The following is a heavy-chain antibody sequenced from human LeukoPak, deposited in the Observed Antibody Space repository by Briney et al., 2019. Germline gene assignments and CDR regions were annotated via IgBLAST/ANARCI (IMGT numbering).Heavy chain of an antibody. D-gene: IGHD3-9*01. V-gene: IGHV3-23*01. Sequence: TSETLSLTCAVYGGSFSGYYWSWIRQAPGKGLEWVSTFSGSGGNTYYADSVKGRFTISRDNSKNTLYLQMNSLRAEDTAVYYCAKSAIQGGPHFDWLSLPFPYYYYYYMDVWGKGTTVTISS. J-gene: IGHJ6*03. CDR3: AKSAIQGGPHFDWLSLPFPYYYYYYMDV. CDR2: FSGSGGNT. CDR1: GGSFSGYY.